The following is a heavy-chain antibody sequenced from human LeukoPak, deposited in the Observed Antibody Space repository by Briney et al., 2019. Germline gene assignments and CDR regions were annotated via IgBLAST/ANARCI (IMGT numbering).Heavy chain of an antibody. CDR3: ARDTNLYSYGYGDY. V-gene: IGHV3-48*01. CDR1: GFTFSSYS. J-gene: IGHJ4*02. D-gene: IGHD5-18*01. CDR2: ISSSSSTI. Sequence: GGSLRLSCAASGFTFSSYSMNWVRQAPGKGLEWVSYISSSSSTIYYADSVKGRFTISRDNAKNSLYLQMNSLRAEDTAVYYCARDTNLYSYGYGDYWGQGTLVTVSS.